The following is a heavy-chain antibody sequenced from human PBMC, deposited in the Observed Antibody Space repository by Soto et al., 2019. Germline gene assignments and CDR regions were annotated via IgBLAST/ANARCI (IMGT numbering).Heavy chain of an antibody. CDR3: ARAGDSGYDWGSNFGYYYYYGMDV. CDR2: ISAYNGNT. CDR1: GYTFTSYG. J-gene: IGHJ6*02. V-gene: IGHV1-18*01. Sequence: GASVKVSCKASGYTFTSYGISWVRQAPGQGLEWMGWISAYNGNTNYAQKLQGRVTMTTDTSTSTAYMELMSLRSDDTAVYYCARAGDSGYDWGSNFGYYYYYGMDVWGQGTPVTVSS. D-gene: IGHD5-12*01.